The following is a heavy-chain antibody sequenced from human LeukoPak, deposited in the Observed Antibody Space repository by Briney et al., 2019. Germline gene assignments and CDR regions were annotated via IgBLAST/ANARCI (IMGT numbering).Heavy chain of an antibody. J-gene: IGHJ4*02. CDR1: GYTFTDYY. V-gene: IGHV1-2*02. Sequence: ASVMVSCKASGYTFTDYYMHWVRQAPGQGLEWMGWIKPKSGVTDSAQKFQGRVTLTRDTSISTVYVELSRLTSDDTAVYYCAKTYDTSGYFHAYDFWGQGTLVTVS. D-gene: IGHD3-22*01. CDR2: IKPKSGVT. CDR3: AKTYDTSGYFHAYDF.